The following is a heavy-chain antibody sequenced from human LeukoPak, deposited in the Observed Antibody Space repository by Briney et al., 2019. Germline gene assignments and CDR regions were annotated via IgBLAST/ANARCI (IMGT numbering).Heavy chain of an antibody. V-gene: IGHV3-23*01. CDR2: ISGSGDTT. D-gene: IGHD1-1*01. J-gene: IGHJ4*02. CDR1: GLTFSSFA. Sequence: GGSLRLSCAASGLTFSSFAMSWVRQAPGKGLEWVSAISGSGDTTYYADSVKGRFTTSRDNFKNTLYLQMNSLRVEDTAVYYCAKGHSAHGTGFDYWGQGTLVIVSS. CDR3: AKGHSAHGTGFDY.